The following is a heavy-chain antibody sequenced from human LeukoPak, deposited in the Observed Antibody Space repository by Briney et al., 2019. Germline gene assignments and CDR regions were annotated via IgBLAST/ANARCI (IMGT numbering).Heavy chain of an antibody. V-gene: IGHV4-59*12. D-gene: IGHD3-22*01. Sequence: SETLSLTCTVSGGSISSYYWSWIRQPPGKGLEWIGYIYYSGSTNYNPSLKSRVTISVDTSKNQFSLKLSSVTAADTAVYYCARGVAYYDSSGSPVDIWGQGTMVTVSS. CDR1: GGSISSYY. J-gene: IGHJ3*02. CDR2: IYYSGST. CDR3: ARGVAYYDSSGSPVDI.